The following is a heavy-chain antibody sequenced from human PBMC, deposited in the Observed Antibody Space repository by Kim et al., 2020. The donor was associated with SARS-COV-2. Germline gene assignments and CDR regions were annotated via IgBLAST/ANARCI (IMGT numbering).Heavy chain of an antibody. J-gene: IGHJ4*02. V-gene: IGHV3-33*01. Sequence: GGSLRLSCAASGLTFGDFGMHWVRQSPGKGLEWGAVIWFDGTNDCYADSVKGRFTSSRDDSIHTLYLQMNSLRAEGTALYFCGTEKSGYAFDYWGPGTLVTVSS. D-gene: IGHD3-3*01. CDR3: GTEKSGYAFDY. CDR1: GLTFGDFG. CDR2: IWFDGTND.